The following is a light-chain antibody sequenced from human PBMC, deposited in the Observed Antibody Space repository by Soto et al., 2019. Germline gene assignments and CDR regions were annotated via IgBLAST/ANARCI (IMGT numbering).Light chain of an antibody. J-gene: IGKJ1*01. CDR1: QSVSSN. CDR2: GAS. CDR3: QQYNNWPLPSWT. Sequence: VMTLSLATVSVSPRERATLSCRASQSVSSNLAWYQQKPGQAPRLLIYGASTRATGIPARFSGSGSGTEFTLTISSLQSEDFAVYYCQQYNNWPLPSWTSGQG. V-gene: IGKV3-15*01.